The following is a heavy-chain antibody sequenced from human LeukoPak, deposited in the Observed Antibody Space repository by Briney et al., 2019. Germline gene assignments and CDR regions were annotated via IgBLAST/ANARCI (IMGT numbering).Heavy chain of an antibody. V-gene: IGHV3-74*01. J-gene: IGHJ4*02. CDR2: INTDGSTT. Sequence: PGVSLRLPCAASGFTFSSYWMHWVRQVPGRGLVWVSRINTDGSTTSYADSVKGRFTIFRDNAQNTLYLQMNSLRVEDTGVYYCTMDLTGPFDDWGQGTLVTVSS. CDR3: TMDLTGPFDD. D-gene: IGHD3-9*01. CDR1: GFTFSSYW.